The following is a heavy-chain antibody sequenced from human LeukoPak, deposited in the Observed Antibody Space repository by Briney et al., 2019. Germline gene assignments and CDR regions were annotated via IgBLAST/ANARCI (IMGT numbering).Heavy chain of an antibody. CDR1: GFTFDDYA. Sequence: SLRLSCAASGFTFDDYAMHWVRQAPGKGLEWVSGISWNSGSIGYADSVKGRFTISRDNAKNSLYLQMNSLRAEDTALYYCARVRVRYYDYWGQGTLVTVSS. D-gene: IGHD3-9*01. CDR3: ARVRVRYYDY. CDR2: ISWNSGSI. J-gene: IGHJ4*02. V-gene: IGHV3-9*01.